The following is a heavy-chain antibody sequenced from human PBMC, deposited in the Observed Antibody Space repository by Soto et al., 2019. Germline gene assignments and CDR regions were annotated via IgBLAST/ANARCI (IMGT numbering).Heavy chain of an antibody. CDR2: IYSGGST. CDR3: EPHLSHLAAAGPFDY. Sequence: GESLKISCAFSGFTVSINYMSWVRQPPGKGPEWVSDIYSGGSTYYADSVKGRFTISRDNSKNTLYLQMNSLRAEDTAVYYCEPHLSHLAAAGPFDYWGQGTLVTVSS. D-gene: IGHD6-13*01. V-gene: IGHV3-53*01. CDR1: GFTVSINY. J-gene: IGHJ4*02.